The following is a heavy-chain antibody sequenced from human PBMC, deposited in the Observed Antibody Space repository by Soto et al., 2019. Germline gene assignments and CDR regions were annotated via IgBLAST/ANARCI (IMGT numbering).Heavy chain of an antibody. Sequence: GGSLRLSCAASGFTFSTYSMNWVRQAPGKGLEWVSSISISSSYIYYADSVKGRFTISRDNARNSLYLQMNSLRAEDTAVYYCARDFCSGYSCYYFDSWGQGPLVTVSS. CDR3: ARDFCSGYSCYYFDS. D-gene: IGHD2-15*01. CDR1: GFTFSTYS. V-gene: IGHV3-21*01. CDR2: ISISSSYI. J-gene: IGHJ4*02.